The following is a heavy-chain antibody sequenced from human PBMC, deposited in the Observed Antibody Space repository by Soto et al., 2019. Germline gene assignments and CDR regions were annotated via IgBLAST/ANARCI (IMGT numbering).Heavy chain of an antibody. CDR2: IWYDGSNK. Sequence: GGSLRLSCAASGLTFSSYGMHWVRQAPGKGLEWVAVIWYDGSNKYYADSVKGRFTISRDNSKNTLYLQMNSLRAEDTAVYYCARDSDEQQLVRENWFDPWGQGTLVTVSS. J-gene: IGHJ5*02. D-gene: IGHD6-13*01. V-gene: IGHV3-33*01. CDR1: GLTFSSYG. CDR3: ARDSDEQQLVRENWFDP.